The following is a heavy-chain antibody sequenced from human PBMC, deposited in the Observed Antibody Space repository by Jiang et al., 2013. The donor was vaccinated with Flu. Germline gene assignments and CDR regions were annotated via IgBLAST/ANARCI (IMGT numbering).Heavy chain of an antibody. CDR3: ARGRRKVAAAGKAFDP. Sequence: DINWVRQATGQGLEWMGWMNPNSGNTGYAQKFQGRVTMTRNTSISTAYMELSSLRSEDTAVYYCARGRRKVAAAGKAFDPWGQGTLVTVSS. CDR2: MNPNSGNT. V-gene: IGHV1-8*01. D-gene: IGHD6-13*01. CDR1: D. J-gene: IGHJ5*02.